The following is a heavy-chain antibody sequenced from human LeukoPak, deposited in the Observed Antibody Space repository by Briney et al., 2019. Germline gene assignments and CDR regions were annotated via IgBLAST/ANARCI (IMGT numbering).Heavy chain of an antibody. Sequence: GGSLRLSCAASGFTFSSYAMSWVRQAPGQGLERVSGIGASGANTYYADPAKGRFTISRDNSKNTLYLQMNSPRTEDKAVFYCSKEFTTSAGWFGKFPNWGQGTLFSVSS. CDR1: GFTFSSYA. CDR3: SKEFTTSAGWFGKFPN. CDR2: IGASGANT. J-gene: IGHJ4*02. D-gene: IGHD3-10*01. V-gene: IGHV3-23*01.